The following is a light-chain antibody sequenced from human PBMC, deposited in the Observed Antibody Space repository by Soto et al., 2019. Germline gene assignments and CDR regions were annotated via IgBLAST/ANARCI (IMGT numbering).Light chain of an antibody. Sequence: DIQMTQSPSTLSASVGDRVTITLRASQSISGWLAWHQQKPGTAPKLLIYDASSLESGVPSRFSSSGSGTEFTFTISSLQPDDFATYYCKQYNSYWTFGQGTKVDIK. J-gene: IGKJ1*01. CDR3: KQYNSYWT. CDR2: DAS. CDR1: QSISGW. V-gene: IGKV1-5*01.